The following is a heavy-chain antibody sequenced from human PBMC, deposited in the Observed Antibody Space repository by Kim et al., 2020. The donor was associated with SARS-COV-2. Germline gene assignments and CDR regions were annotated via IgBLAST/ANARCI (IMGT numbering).Heavy chain of an antibody. CDR2: IWYDGSNK. CDR1: GFTFSSYG. Sequence: GGSLRLSCAASGFTFSSYGMHWVRQAPGKGLEWVAVIWYDGSNKYYADSVKGRFTISRDNSKNTLYLQMNSLRAEDTAVYYCAKDRDSWWQVYLFDYWGQGTLVTVSS. J-gene: IGHJ4*02. CDR3: AKDRDSWWQVYLFDY. V-gene: IGHV3-33*06. D-gene: IGHD6-19*01.